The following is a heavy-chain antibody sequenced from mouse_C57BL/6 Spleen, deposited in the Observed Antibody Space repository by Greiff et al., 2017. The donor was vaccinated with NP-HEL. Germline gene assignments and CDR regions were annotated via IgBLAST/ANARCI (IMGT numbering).Heavy chain of an antibody. D-gene: IGHD2-4*01. Sequence: VQLQQSGAELARPGASVKMSCKASGYTFTSYTMHWVKQRPGQGLEWIGYINPSSGYTKYNQKFKDKATLTADKSSSTAYMQLSSLTSEDSAVYYCARREAIYYDYDGAWFAYWGQGTLVTVSA. CDR1: GYTFTSYT. CDR2: INPSSGYT. V-gene: IGHV1-4*01. CDR3: ARREAIYYDYDGAWFAY. J-gene: IGHJ3*01.